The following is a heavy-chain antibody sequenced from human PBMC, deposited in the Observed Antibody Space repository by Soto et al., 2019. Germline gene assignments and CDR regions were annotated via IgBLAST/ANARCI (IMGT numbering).Heavy chain of an antibody. CDR2: IWYDGSNK. CDR1: GFTFSSYG. V-gene: IGHV3-33*01. D-gene: IGHD3-10*01. J-gene: IGHJ6*02. CDR3: ARAVTMVLDV. Sequence: QVQLVESGGGVVQPGRSLRLSCAASGFTFSSYGMHWVRQAPGKGLEWVAVIWYDGSNKYYAYSVKGRFTISRDNSKNTLSLQMNSLSAEDTAVYYCARAVTMVLDVWGQGTTVTVSS.